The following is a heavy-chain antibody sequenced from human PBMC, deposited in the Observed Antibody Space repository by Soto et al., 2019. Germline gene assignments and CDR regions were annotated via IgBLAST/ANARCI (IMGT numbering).Heavy chain of an antibody. Sequence: PSETLSLTCTVSGGSIRSSYWSWIRQPPGKGLEWIGYISDSGSTNYNPSLKSRVTISVDTSKNQFSLKLSSVTAADTAVYYCATFKWELLFPTGNWFDPWGQGTLVTVS. V-gene: IGHV4-4*08. CDR1: GGSIRSSY. CDR3: ATFKWELLFPTGNWFDP. D-gene: IGHD1-26*01. CDR2: ISDSGST. J-gene: IGHJ5*02.